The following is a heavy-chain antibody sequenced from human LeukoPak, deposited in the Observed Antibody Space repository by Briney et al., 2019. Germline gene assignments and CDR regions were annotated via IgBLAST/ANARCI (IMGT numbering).Heavy chain of an antibody. D-gene: IGHD2-15*01. V-gene: IGHV3-23*01. CDR2: ISSSGDST. CDR3: AKNSGGGCYWGVDY. J-gene: IGHJ4*02. Sequence: LSGGSLRLSCAASGFTFSSYAMSWVRQGPGKGLEWVSVISSSGDSTYYADSVKGRFTISRDNSKNTLYLQMNSLRAEDTAVYYCAKNSGGGCYWGVDYWGQGTLVTVSS. CDR1: GFTFSSYA.